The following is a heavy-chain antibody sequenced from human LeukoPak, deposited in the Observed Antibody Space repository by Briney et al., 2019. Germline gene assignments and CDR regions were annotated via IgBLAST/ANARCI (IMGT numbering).Heavy chain of an antibody. D-gene: IGHD2-2*02. V-gene: IGHV4-39*07. CDR1: GGSISSSSYY. CDR3: ARDSCRSISCYNNWFDP. Sequence: SETLSLTCTVSGGSISSSSYYWGWIRQPPGKGLEWIGSIYYSGSTYYNPSLKSRVTMSVDTSKNQFSLKLNSVTAADTAVYYCARDSCRSISCYNNWFDPWGQGTLVTVSS. J-gene: IGHJ5*02. CDR2: IYYSGST.